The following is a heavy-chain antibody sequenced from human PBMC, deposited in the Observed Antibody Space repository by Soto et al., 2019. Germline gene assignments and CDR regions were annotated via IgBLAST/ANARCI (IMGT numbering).Heavy chain of an antibody. Sequence: QVQLVQSGADVKTPGASVRVSCKASGYTFTGYYVHWVREAPGQGLEWMGWINPETGGTSYAQKFQGRVTLSRDTSINTAYLELSRLRFDDAAVYFCARERYQVISAGMDVWGQGTTVTVSS. CDR1: GYTFTGYY. J-gene: IGHJ6*02. CDR2: INPETGGT. V-gene: IGHV1-2*02. D-gene: IGHD2-2*01. CDR3: ARERYQVISAGMDV.